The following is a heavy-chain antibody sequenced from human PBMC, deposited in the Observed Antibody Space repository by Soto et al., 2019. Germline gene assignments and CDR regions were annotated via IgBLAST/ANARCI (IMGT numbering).Heavy chain of an antibody. CDR1: GDSISSYY. J-gene: IGHJ4*02. Sequence: QVQLQESGPGLVKPSETLSLTCTVSGDSISSYYWSWIRQPPGKGLEWIGCIYYSGRTNYNPSLKTRVTISVDTSKNQFSLKLSSVTAADTAVYYCARSHDILTGYSSPHFDYWGQGTLVTVSS. CDR3: ARSHDILTGYSSPHFDY. CDR2: IYYSGRT. V-gene: IGHV4-59*01. D-gene: IGHD3-9*01.